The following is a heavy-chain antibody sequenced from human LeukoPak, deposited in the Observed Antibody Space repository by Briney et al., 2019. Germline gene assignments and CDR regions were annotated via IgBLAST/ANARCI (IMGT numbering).Heavy chain of an antibody. CDR3: ARVGTPVFYYYMDV. Sequence: ASVKVSCKASGYTFTSYTMNWVRQAPGQGLEWMGWINTNTGNPTYAQGFTGRFVFSLDTSVSTAYLQVSSLKAEDTAVYYCARVGTPVFYYYMDVWGKGTTVTISS. CDR2: INTNTGNP. J-gene: IGHJ6*03. D-gene: IGHD1-14*01. V-gene: IGHV7-4-1*02. CDR1: GYTFTSYT.